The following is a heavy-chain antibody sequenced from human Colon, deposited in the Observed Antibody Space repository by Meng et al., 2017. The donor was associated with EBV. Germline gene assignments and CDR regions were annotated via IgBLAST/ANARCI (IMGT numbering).Heavy chain of an antibody. CDR1: GDSGRGVTW. CDR2: IYHGGSP. V-gene: IGHV4-4*02. CDR3: ARVMRYQLLRFFDY. J-gene: IGHJ4*02. Sequence: QGPLQVSGPQPVEPSGTLSPPLAFSGDSGRGVTWWTWVRQPPGKGLEWIGEIYHGGSPNYNPSLESRVTISVDKSKNQFSLDLTSVTAADTAVYFCARVMRYQLLRFFDYWGQGILVTVSS. D-gene: IGHD2-2*01.